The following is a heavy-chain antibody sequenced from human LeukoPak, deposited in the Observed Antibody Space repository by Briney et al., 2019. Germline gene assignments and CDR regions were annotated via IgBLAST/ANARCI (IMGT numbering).Heavy chain of an antibody. CDR3: ARWSGGSGKLYYFDY. D-gene: IGHD2-15*01. V-gene: IGHV3-21*01. J-gene: IGHJ4*02. CDR1: GFTFSSYS. Sequence: GGSQRLSCAASGFTFSSYSMNWVRQAPGKGLEWVSSISSSSSYIYYADSVKGRFTISRDNAKNSLYLQMNSLRAEDTAVYYCARWSGGSGKLYYFDYWGQGTLVTVSS. CDR2: ISSSSSYI.